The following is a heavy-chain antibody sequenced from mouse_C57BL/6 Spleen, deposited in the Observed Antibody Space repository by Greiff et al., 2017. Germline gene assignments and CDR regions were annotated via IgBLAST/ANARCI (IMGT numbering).Heavy chain of an antibody. J-gene: IGHJ2*01. CDR1: GFTFSSYG. V-gene: IGHV5-6*01. Sequence: EVNVVESGGDLVKPGGSLKLSCAASGFTFSSYGMSWVRQTPDKRLEWVATISSGGSYTYYPDSVKGRFTISRDNAKNTLYLQMSSLKSEDTAMYYCARHYYGFDYWGQGTTLTVSS. D-gene: IGHD1-1*01. CDR2: ISSGGSYT. CDR3: ARHYYGFDY.